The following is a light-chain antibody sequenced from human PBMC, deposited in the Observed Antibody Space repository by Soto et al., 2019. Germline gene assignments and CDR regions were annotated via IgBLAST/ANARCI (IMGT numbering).Light chain of an antibody. J-gene: IGKJ2*01. CDR1: QSVSSN. Sequence: EIVMTQSPATLSVSPGERATLSCRASQSVSSNLAWYQLKPGQAPRLLIYGASTRATDIPARFSGSGSGTDFTLIISSLQSEDFAVYYCQQYNNWPYTFGQGTKLEIK. CDR3: QQYNNWPYT. CDR2: GAS. V-gene: IGKV3-15*01.